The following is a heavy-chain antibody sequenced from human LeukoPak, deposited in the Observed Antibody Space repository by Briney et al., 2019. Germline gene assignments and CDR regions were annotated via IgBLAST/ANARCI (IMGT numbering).Heavy chain of an antibody. CDR2: ISAYNGNT. Sequence: ASVTVSCKASGYTFTRYGISWVRQAPGQGLEWMGWISAYNGNTNYAQTLQGRVTITTDTSTSTAYMELRSLSSDHTAVYYCARDPRVVVVAATPGWFDPWGQGTLVTVSS. CDR3: ARDPRVVVVAATPGWFDP. D-gene: IGHD2-15*01. J-gene: IGHJ5*02. CDR1: GYTFTRYG. V-gene: IGHV1-18*01.